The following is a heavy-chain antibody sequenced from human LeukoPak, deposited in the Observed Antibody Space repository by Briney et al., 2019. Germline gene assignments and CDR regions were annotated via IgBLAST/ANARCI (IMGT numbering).Heavy chain of an antibody. Sequence: CESSKISCKGSGYSFSTYWIGWVRQMPGKGLEWMGIIYPDDSDTKYNPLFQGQVSISADQSASIAYLQWSILRPSDTAMYYCVRQSDVVAGSRWLDFWGQGTLVTVS. CDR2: IYPDDSDT. CDR3: VRQSDVVAGSRWLDF. CDR1: GYSFSTYW. V-gene: IGHV5-51*01. D-gene: IGHD2-15*01. J-gene: IGHJ4*02.